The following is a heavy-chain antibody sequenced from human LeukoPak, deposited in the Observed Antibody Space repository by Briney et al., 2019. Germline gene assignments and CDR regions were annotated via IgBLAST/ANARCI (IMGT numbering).Heavy chain of an antibody. D-gene: IGHD6-6*01. J-gene: IGHJ4*02. CDR3: PRALSIAARLQTIFDY. CDR2: INPSGST. V-gene: IGHV4-34*01. Sequence: SETLSLTCAVYGGSFSGYYWSWIRQPPGKGPEWIGEINPSGSTNYNPSLKSRVTISLNTSKNQFSLHLISVTAADAPGHYFPRALSIAARLQTIFDYWGQGTLVTVSS. CDR1: GGSFSGYY.